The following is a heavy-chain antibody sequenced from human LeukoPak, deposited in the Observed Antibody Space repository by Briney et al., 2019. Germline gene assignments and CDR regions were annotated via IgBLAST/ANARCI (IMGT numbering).Heavy chain of an antibody. D-gene: IGHD4-17*01. CDR1: GYTFTGYY. CDR3: AREASGYGDYEATYFDY. J-gene: IGHJ4*02. V-gene: IGHV1-2*06. Sequence: GASVKVSCKASGYTFTGYYMHWVRQAPGQGLEWMGRINPNSGGTNYAQKFQGRVTMTRDTSISTAYMELSRLRSDDTAVYYCAREASGYGDYEATYFDYWGQGTLVTVSS. CDR2: INPNSGGT.